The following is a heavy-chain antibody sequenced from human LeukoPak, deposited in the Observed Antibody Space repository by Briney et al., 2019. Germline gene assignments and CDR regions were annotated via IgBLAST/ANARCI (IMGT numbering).Heavy chain of an antibody. J-gene: IGHJ4*02. CDR3: ARDSPRITSGNFLYYFDY. CDR2: ISPGGGTT. CDR1: GFAFGSEA. D-gene: IGHD3-10*01. Sequence: GGSLRLSCAVSGFAFGSEAMSWVRQSPAGGLEWVASISPGGGTTYYADYVKGRFTISRDNSKNTLYLQMNSLRDDDTAVYYCARDSPRITSGNFLYYFDYWGQGTLVTVSS. V-gene: IGHV3-23*01.